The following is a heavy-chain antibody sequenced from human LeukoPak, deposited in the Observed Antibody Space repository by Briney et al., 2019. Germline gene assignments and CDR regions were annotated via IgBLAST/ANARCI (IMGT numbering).Heavy chain of an antibody. J-gene: IGHJ3*02. D-gene: IGHD3-22*01. CDR1: GGSISSSNW. V-gene: IGHV4-4*02. CDR3: ARLGLTGRSYYYDSSGYYHDAFDI. Sequence: PSETLSLTCAVSGGSISSSNWWSWVRQPPGKGLEWIGEIYHSGSTNYNPSLKSRVTISVDKSKNQFSLKLSSVTAADTAVYYCARLGLTGRSYYYDSSGYYHDAFDIWGQGTMVTVSS. CDR2: IYHSGST.